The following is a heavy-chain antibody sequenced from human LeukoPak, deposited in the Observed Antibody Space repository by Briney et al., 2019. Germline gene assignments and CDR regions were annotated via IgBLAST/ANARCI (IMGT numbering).Heavy chain of an antibody. Sequence: GGSLRLSCAASGFAVSNKSMYWVRQAPGKGLEWVSVIRVGDVTHYADSVKGRFTISRDNSKNTLYLQVNSLRAEDTAVYYCAKGGKWDVTPFDYWGQGTLVTVSS. CDR2: IRVGDVT. V-gene: IGHV3-53*01. D-gene: IGHD1-26*01. J-gene: IGHJ4*02. CDR3: AKGGKWDVTPFDY. CDR1: GFAVSNKS.